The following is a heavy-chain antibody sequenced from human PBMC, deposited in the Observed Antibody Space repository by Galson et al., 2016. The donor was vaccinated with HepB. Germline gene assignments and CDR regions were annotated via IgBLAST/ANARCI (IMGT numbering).Heavy chain of an antibody. Sequence: SLRLSCAASGFTFSRYGMHWVRQAPGKGLEWVAFTWYDGDNKYYADSVKGRFTISRDNSKNTLYLQMSSLRAEDTAVDYCVRDSLMLLENYFDYWGQGILVTVSS. CDR1: GFTFSRYG. CDR3: VRDSLMLLENYFDY. J-gene: IGHJ4*02. CDR2: TWYDGDNK. V-gene: IGHV3-33*01. D-gene: IGHD3-16*01.